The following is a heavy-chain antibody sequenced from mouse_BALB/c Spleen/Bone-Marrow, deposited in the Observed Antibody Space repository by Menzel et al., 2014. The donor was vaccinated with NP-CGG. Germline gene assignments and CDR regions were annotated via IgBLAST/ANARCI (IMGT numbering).Heavy chain of an antibody. V-gene: IGHV14-3*02. Sequence: EVKLVESGAELVKPGASVKLSCTTSGFNIKDTYMHWVKLRPEQGLEWIGRIVPANGNTKYAPKFQGKATITADTSSNTAYLQLSSLTSEDTAVYFCASYDYGFYFDYWGRGTTLTVSS. D-gene: IGHD2-4*01. J-gene: IGHJ2*01. CDR1: GFNIKDTY. CDR3: ASYDYGFYFDY. CDR2: IVPANGNT.